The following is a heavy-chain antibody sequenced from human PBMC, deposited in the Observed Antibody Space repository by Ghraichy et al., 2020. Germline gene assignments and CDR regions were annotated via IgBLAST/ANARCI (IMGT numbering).Heavy chain of an antibody. CDR2: ITGSGGST. D-gene: IGHD3-3*01. Sequence: GGSLRLSCAASGFSFINYAMSWVRQTPGKGLEWVSAITGSGGSTYDADSVKGRFTITRDNAKNTLYLQMNSLGVEDTAVYYCAKGRTALRSFGLIRYNYFDPWGPGTLVTVSS. CDR1: GFSFINYA. CDR3: AKGRTALRSFGLIRYNYFDP. J-gene: IGHJ5*02. V-gene: IGHV3-23*01.